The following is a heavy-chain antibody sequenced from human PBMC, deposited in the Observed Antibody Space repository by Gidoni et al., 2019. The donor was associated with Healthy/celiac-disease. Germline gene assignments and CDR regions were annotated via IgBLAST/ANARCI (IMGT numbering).Heavy chain of an antibody. D-gene: IGHD3-3*01. CDR1: GCSISSSSYY. CDR3: ERHYEATEDAFDI. Sequence: QLQLQESGPGLVKPSETLSLTCTVSGCSISSSSYYWGWIRQPPGKGLAWIGSIYYSGSTYYNPSLKSRVTISVDTSKNQFSLKLSSVTAADTAVYYCERHYEATEDAFDIWGQGTMVTVSS. J-gene: IGHJ3*02. CDR2: IYYSGST. V-gene: IGHV4-39*01.